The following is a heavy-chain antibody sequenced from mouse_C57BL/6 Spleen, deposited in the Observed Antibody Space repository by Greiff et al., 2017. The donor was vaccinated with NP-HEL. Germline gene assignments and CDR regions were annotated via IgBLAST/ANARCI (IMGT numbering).Heavy chain of an antibody. J-gene: IGHJ1*03. D-gene: IGHD1-1*01. CDR2: IYPGDGDT. V-gene: IGHV1-80*01. Sequence: QVHVKQSGAELVKPGASVKISCKASGYAFSSYWMNWVKQRPGKGLEWIGQIYPGDGDTNYNGKFKGKATLTADKSSSTAYMQLSSLTSEDSAVYFCARSGSSSGYFDVWGTGTTVTVSS. CDR3: ARSGSSSGYFDV. CDR1: GYAFSSYW.